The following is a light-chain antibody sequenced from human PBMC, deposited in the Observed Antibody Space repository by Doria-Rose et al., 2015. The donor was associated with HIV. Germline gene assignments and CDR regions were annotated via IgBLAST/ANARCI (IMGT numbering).Light chain of an antibody. CDR2: AAS. J-gene: IGKJ1*01. Sequence: VSITCRASQGVPDFLAWFQQRPGKVPKRPIYAASNLERGVPSRFSGSGSGTEFTLTISGLQPEDVGTYYCLQHKDYPWTFGQGTKVQIK. CDR3: LQHKDYPWT. V-gene: IGKV1-17*03. CDR1: QGVPDF.